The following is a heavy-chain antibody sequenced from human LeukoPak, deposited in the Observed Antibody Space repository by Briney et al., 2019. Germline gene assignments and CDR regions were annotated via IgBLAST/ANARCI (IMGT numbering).Heavy chain of an antibody. J-gene: IGHJ5*02. D-gene: IGHD1-26*01. Sequence: SVKVSCKASGGTFSSYAISWVRQAPGQGLEWMGGIIPIFGTANYAQKFQGRVTITADKSTSTAYMELSSLRSEDTAVYYCARVPVGYSGSFLGWFDPWGQGTLVTASS. CDR2: IIPIFGTA. CDR3: ARVPVGYSGSFLGWFDP. CDR1: GGTFSSYA. V-gene: IGHV1-69*06.